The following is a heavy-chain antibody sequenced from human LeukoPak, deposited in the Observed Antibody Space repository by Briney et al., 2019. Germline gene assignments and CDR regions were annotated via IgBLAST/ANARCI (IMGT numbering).Heavy chain of an antibody. V-gene: IGHV1-18*04. CDR2: ISAYNGNT. D-gene: IGHD3-10*01. CDR1: GYTFTSYG. CDR3: ARAERYYGSGSFYWFDP. Sequence: ASVKVSCKASGYTFTSYGICWVRQAPGQGLEWMGWISAYNGNTNYAQKLQGRVTMTTDTSTSTAYMELRSLRSDDTAVYYCARAERYYGSGSFYWFDPWGQGTLVTVSS. J-gene: IGHJ5*02.